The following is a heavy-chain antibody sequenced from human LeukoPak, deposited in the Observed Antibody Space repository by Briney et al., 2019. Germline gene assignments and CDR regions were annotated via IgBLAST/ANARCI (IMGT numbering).Heavy chain of an antibody. V-gene: IGHV3-7*01. D-gene: IGHD3-3*01. CDR1: GFTFSSYW. Sequence: GGSLRLSCAASGFTFSSYWMSWVRQAPGKGLEWVANIKQDGSEKYYVDSVKGRFTISRDNAKNSLCLQMNSLRAEDTAVYYCASVLRFLEWEAESYGMDVWGQGTTVTVSS. CDR3: ASVLRFLEWEAESYGMDV. CDR2: IKQDGSEK. J-gene: IGHJ6*02.